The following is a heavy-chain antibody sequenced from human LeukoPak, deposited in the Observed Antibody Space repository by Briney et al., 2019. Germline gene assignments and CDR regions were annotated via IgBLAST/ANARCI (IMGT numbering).Heavy chain of an antibody. Sequence: ASVKVSCKASGYTFSNYGIIWLRQAPGQGLEWMGWISAYDGNTNYLQKFQGRVTMTTDTATSTAYMELRSLRSDDTAVYYCARDKVIASAGTPNWFDPWGQGTLVTVSS. CDR1: GYTFSNYG. CDR3: ARDKVIASAGTPNWFDP. CDR2: ISAYDGNT. V-gene: IGHV1-18*01. J-gene: IGHJ5*02. D-gene: IGHD6-13*01.